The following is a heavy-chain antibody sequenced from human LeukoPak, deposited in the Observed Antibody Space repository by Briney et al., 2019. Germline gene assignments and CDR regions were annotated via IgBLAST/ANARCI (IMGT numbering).Heavy chain of an antibody. Sequence: PGGSLRLSCAASGFTFDDYTMHWVRQAPGKGLEWVSLISWDGGSTYYADSVKGRFTISRDNSKNSLYLQMNSLRAEDTALYYCAKVGERYSSGWRLDYWGQGTLVTVSS. CDR3: AKVGERYSSGWRLDY. CDR2: ISWDGGST. J-gene: IGHJ4*02. V-gene: IGHV3-43D*04. D-gene: IGHD6-19*01. CDR1: GFTFDDYT.